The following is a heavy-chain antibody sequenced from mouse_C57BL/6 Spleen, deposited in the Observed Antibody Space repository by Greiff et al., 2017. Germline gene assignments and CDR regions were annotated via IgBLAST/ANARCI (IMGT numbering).Heavy chain of an antibody. CDR2: IHPNSGST. D-gene: IGHD1-1*01. J-gene: IGHJ2*01. Sequence: QVQLQQPGAELVKPGASVKLSCKASGYTFTSYWMHWVKQRPGQGLEWIGMIHPNSGSTNYNEKFKSKATLTVDKSSSTAYMQLSSLTSEDSAVYYCAIITTVVATDYGGQGTTLTVSS. V-gene: IGHV1-64*01. CDR3: AIITTVVATDY. CDR1: GYTFTSYW.